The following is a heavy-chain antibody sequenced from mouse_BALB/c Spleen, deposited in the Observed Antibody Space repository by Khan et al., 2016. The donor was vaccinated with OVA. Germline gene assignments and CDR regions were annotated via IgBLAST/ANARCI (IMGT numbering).Heavy chain of an antibody. CDR2: INPNNDGT. Sequence: VQLQQSGPELVKPGASVKMSCKASGYTFTNYIIHWVKQKPGQGLEWIGYINPNNDGTKYNEKFKGKATLTSDKSSSTAYMELSGLTSEDSAVYYCASDYGSSFWFAYWGQGTLVTVSA. D-gene: IGHD1-1*01. CDR3: ASDYGSSFWFAY. CDR1: GYTFTNYI. J-gene: IGHJ3*01. V-gene: IGHV1S136*01.